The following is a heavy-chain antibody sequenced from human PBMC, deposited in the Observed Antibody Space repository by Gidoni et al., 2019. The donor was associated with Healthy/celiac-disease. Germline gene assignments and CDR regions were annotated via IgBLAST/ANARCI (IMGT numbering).Heavy chain of an antibody. J-gene: IGHJ3*02. CDR3: ARGYCTGGVCPLDAFDI. V-gene: IGHV1-46*03. CDR1: GYTFTSYY. CDR2: INPSGGST. Sequence: QVQLVPSGAEVKKPGASVKVSCKASGYTFTSYYMHWVRQAPGQGLEWMGIINPSGGSTSYAQKFQGRVTMTRDTSTSTVYMELSSLRSEDTAVYYCARGYCTGGVCPLDAFDIWGQGTMVTVSS. D-gene: IGHD2-8*02.